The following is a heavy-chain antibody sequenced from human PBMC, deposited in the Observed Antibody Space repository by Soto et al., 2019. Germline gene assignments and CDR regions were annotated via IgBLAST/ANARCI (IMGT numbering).Heavy chain of an antibody. CDR2: ISGHNGDI. CDR3: PRDFGILTLCSISSCYLAV. CDR1: GYTFTTYG. J-gene: IGHJ4*02. Sequence: QAQMVQSGAEVKKPGASVKVSCRTSGYTFTTYGVSWVRQAPGQGREWMGWISGHNGDITYAEVLQGRLTMITDTSSCIAYMELRRLRPEDMAVYYCPRDFGILTLCSISSCYLAVWGQGSLVTVSS. D-gene: IGHD3-10*01. V-gene: IGHV1-18*03.